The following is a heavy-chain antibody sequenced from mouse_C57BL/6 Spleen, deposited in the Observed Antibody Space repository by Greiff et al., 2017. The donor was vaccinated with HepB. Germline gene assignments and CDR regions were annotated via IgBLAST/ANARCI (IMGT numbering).Heavy chain of an antibody. CDR2: IDPSDSYT. Sequence: VQLQQPGAELVMPGASVKLSCKASGYTFTSYWMHWVKQRPGQGLEWIGEIDPSDSYTNYNQKFKGKSTLTVDKSSSTAYMQLSSLTSEDSAVYYCARDSSGYGHYFDYWGQGTTLTVSS. CDR3: ARDSSGYGHYFDY. V-gene: IGHV1-69*01. D-gene: IGHD3-2*02. CDR1: GYTFTSYW. J-gene: IGHJ2*01.